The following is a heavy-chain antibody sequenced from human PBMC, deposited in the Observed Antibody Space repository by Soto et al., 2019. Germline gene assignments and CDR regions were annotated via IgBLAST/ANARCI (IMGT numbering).Heavy chain of an antibody. CDR2: ISPQTGGT. J-gene: IGHJ4*02. V-gene: IGHV1-2*02. CDR3: GRGRSGELVIFY. D-gene: IGHD1-26*01. CDR1: GYTFTGHY. Sequence: ASVNVSCKGSGYTFTGHYIHWVRQTPGQGPEWMGEISPQTGGTKYAQKYQGRVTMTRDTSITTVYMELSNLSPDDTAVYYCGRGRSGELVIFYWGQGTLVTVSS.